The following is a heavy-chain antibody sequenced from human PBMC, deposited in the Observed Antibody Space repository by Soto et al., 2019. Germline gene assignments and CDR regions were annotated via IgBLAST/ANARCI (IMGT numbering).Heavy chain of an antibody. V-gene: IGHV5-51*01. CDR3: ARGYCSSTSCRENWFDP. Sequence: GESLKISCKGSGYSFTSYWIGWVRQMPGHGLEWMGIIYPGDSDTRYSPSFQGQVTISADKSISTAYLQWSSLKASDTAMYYCARGYCSSTSCRENWFDPWGQGTLVTVSS. CDR2: IYPGDSDT. CDR1: GYSFTSYW. D-gene: IGHD2-2*01. J-gene: IGHJ5*02.